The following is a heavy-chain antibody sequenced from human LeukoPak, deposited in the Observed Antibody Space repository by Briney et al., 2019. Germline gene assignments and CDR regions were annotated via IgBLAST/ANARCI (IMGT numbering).Heavy chain of an antibody. V-gene: IGHV3-30*18. CDR2: ISYDGSNK. CDR1: GFSFGDYG. D-gene: IGHD4-17*01. Sequence: GGSLRLSCTASGFSFGDYGMSWVRQAPGKGLEWVAVISYDGSNKYYADSVKGRFTISRDNSKNTLYLQMNSLRAEDTAVYYCAKDLDYGDYNALDYWGQGTLVTVSS. J-gene: IGHJ4*02. CDR3: AKDLDYGDYNALDY.